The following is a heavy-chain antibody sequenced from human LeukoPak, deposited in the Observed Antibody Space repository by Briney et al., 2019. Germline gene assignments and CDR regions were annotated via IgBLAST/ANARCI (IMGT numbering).Heavy chain of an antibody. CDR2: IKQDGSEK. Sequence: PGGSLRLSCAASGFTFSSYWMSWVRQAPGKGLEWVANIKQDGSEKYYVDSVKGRFTISRDNAKNTLYLQMNSLRAEDTAVYYCAKRPGRLLWFGEYFDYWGQGALVTVSS. J-gene: IGHJ4*02. D-gene: IGHD3-10*01. CDR3: AKRPGRLLWFGEYFDY. CDR1: GFTFSSYW. V-gene: IGHV3-7*03.